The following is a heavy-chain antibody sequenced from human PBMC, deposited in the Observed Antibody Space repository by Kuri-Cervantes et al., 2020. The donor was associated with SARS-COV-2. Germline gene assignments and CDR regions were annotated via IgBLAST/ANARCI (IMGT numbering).Heavy chain of an antibody. CDR2: IYPGDSDT. Sequence: GGSLRLSCKGSGYSFTSYWIGWVRQMPGKGLEWMGIIYPGDSDTRYSPSFQGQVTISADKSISTAYLQWSSLKASDTAMYYCARPLVPAVEKLVPDPFDIWGQGTMVTVSS. D-gene: IGHD2-2*01. V-gene: IGHV5-51*01. CDR1: GYSFTSYW. CDR3: ARPLVPAVEKLVPDPFDI. J-gene: IGHJ3*02.